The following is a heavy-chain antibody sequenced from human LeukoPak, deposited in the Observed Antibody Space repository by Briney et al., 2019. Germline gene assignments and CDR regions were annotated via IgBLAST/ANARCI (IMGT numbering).Heavy chain of an antibody. Sequence: GGSLRLSCAASGFTFSSYSMNWVRQAPGKGLEWVSSISSSSSYIYYADSVKGRFTISRDNAKNSLYLQMNSLRAEDTAVYYYAREGHSSGWPKGAFDIWGQGTMVTVSS. CDR1: GFTFSSYS. D-gene: IGHD6-19*01. V-gene: IGHV3-21*01. CDR2: ISSSSSYI. J-gene: IGHJ3*02. CDR3: AREGHSSGWPKGAFDI.